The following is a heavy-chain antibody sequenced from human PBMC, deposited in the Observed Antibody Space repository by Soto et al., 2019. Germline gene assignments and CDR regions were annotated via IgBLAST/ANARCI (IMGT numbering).Heavy chain of an antibody. CDR2: IYYSGST. Sequence: SETLSLTCTVSGGSISSGDYYWSLIRQPPGKGLEWIGYIYYSGSTYYNPSLKSRVTISVDTSKNQFSLKLSSVTAADTAVYYCARYGSGTYYPTTFDSWGQGTLVTVSS. CDR3: ARYGSGTYYPTTFDS. CDR1: GGSISSGDYY. D-gene: IGHD3-10*01. V-gene: IGHV4-30-4*01. J-gene: IGHJ4*02.